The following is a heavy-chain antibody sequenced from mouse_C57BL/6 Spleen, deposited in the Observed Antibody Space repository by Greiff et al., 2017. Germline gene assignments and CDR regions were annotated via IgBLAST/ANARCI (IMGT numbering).Heavy chain of an antibody. J-gene: IGHJ4*01. V-gene: IGHV1-26*01. Sequence: EVQLQQSGPELVKPGASVKISCKASGYTFTDYYMNWVKQSHGKSLEWIGDINPNNGGTSYNQKFKGKATLTVDKSSSTAYMELRSLTSEDSAVYYCARRGDYDYAMDYWGQGTSVTVSS. CDR1: GYTFTDYY. CDR2: INPNNGGT. D-gene: IGHD1-1*02. CDR3: ARRGDYDYAMDY.